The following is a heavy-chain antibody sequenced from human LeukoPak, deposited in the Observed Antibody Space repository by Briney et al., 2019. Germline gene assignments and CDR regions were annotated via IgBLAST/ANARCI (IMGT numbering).Heavy chain of an antibody. V-gene: IGHV4-59*01. D-gene: IGHD3-22*01. CDR1: GVSISSYY. Sequence: SETLSLTCTVSGVSISSYYWSWIRQPPGKGLEWIGFIYYTGSTNYNPSLKRRVTISVDTSKKQFSLKLSSVTAADTAVYYCARESHSSSHESSGYYFDYWGQGTLVTVSS. CDR3: ARESHSSSHESSGYYFDY. J-gene: IGHJ4*02. CDR2: IYYTGST.